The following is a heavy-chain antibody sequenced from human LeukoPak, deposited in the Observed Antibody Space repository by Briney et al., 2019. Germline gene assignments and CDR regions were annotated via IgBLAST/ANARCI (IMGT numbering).Heavy chain of an antibody. CDR1: GFTFSSYA. Sequence: GGSLRLSCAASGFTFSSYAMHWVRQAPGKGLEWVAVISYDGSNKYYADSVKGRFTISRDNSKNTLYLQMNSLRAEDTAVYYCARDKARDDILTGSLFAFWGRGRLVTVSS. J-gene: IGHJ4*02. V-gene: IGHV3-30-3*01. CDR3: ARDKARDDILTGSLFAF. CDR2: ISYDGSNK. D-gene: IGHD3-9*01.